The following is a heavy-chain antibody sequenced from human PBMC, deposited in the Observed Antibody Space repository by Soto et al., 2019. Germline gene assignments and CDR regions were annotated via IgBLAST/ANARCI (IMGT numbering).Heavy chain of an antibody. CDR2: SHQSGNT. V-gene: IGHV4-4*02. Sequence: ASETLSLTCAVSGVSISSHDWWTWVRQPPGKGLEWIGESHQSGNTNYNSSLESRVTISVDKSKNQFSLKLTSVTVADTAVYYCAIRPSSRFVWGQGILVTVSS. J-gene: IGHJ4*02. CDR1: GVSISSHDW. D-gene: IGHD6-19*01. CDR3: AIRPSSRFV.